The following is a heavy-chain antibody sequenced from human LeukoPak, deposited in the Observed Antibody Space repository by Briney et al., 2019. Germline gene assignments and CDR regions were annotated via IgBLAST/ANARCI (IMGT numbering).Heavy chain of an antibody. CDR3: ARDPRQYSSGWYYFDY. J-gene: IGHJ4*02. Sequence: GGSLRLSCTTSGFNFNNAWMNWVRQAPGKGLEWVAVISYDGSNKYYADSVKGRFTISRDDSKNTLYLQMNSLRAEDTAVYYCARDPRQYSSGWYYFDYWGQGTLVTVSS. CDR1: GFNFNNAW. CDR2: ISYDGSNK. D-gene: IGHD6-19*01. V-gene: IGHV3-30-3*01.